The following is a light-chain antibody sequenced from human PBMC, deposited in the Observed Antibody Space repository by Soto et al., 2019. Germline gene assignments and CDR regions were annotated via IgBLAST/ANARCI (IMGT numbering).Light chain of an antibody. CDR3: FLTYSGARV. V-gene: IGLV7-46*01. Sequence: QAVVTQEPSLTVSPGGTVTLTCGSRTGTVTSGHYPYWFQQKPGQAPRTLIYDTSNKHSWTPARFSGSLLGGKAALTLSGAQPEDESDYYCFLTYSGARVFGGGTKLTVL. CDR1: TGTVTSGHY. CDR2: DTS. J-gene: IGLJ2*01.